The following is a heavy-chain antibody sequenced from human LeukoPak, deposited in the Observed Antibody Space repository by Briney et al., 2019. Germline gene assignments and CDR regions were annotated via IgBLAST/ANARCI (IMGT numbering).Heavy chain of an antibody. Sequence: PGGSLRLSCGASGFTLSKFAMSWIRQAPGKGLEWVSSISGSGIKTDYVDSVKGRFTVSSDSLRNTIHLQMDSLRAEDTAIYYCAKDGFSGYDPYYFESWGQGTLVTVSS. V-gene: IGHV3-23*01. D-gene: IGHD5-12*01. CDR2: ISGSGIKT. J-gene: IGHJ4*02. CDR3: AKDGFSGYDPYYFES. CDR1: GFTLSKFA.